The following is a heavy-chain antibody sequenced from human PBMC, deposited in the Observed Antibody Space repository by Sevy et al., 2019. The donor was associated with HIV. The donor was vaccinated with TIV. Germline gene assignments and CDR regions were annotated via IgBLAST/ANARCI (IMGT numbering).Heavy chain of an antibody. CDR1: GYTFTSYG. Sequence: ASVKVSCKASGYTFTSYGISWVRQAPGQGLEWMGWISAYNGNTNYAQKLQGRVTMTTDTSTSTAYMELRSLRSDDTAVYYCAGLFAIAAAGPRNYYYYGMDVWGQGTTVTVSS. J-gene: IGHJ6*02. D-gene: IGHD6-13*01. V-gene: IGHV1-18*01. CDR2: ISAYNGNT. CDR3: AGLFAIAAAGPRNYYYYGMDV.